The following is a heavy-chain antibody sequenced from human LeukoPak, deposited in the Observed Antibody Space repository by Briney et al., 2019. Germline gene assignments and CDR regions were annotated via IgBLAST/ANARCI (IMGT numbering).Heavy chain of an antibody. CDR3: ARGSPYDFWSGCFDI. CDR1: GFTFSSYW. V-gene: IGHV3-7*04. CDR2: IKQDGSEK. J-gene: IGHJ3*02. Sequence: GGSLRLSCAASGFTFSSYWMSWVRQAPGKGLEWVANIKQDGSEKYYVDSVKGRFTISRDNAKNSLYVQMNSLRAEDTAVYYCARGSPYDFWSGCFDIWGQGTMVTVSS. D-gene: IGHD3-3*01.